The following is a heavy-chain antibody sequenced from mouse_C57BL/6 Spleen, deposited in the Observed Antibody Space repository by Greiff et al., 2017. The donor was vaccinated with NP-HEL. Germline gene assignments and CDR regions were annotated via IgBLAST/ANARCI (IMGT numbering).Heavy chain of an antibody. V-gene: IGHV1-15*01. J-gene: IGHJ2*01. CDR1: GYTFTDYE. CDR2: IDPETGGT. D-gene: IGHD5-2*01. Sequence: VQLVESGAELVRPGASVTLSCKASGYTFTDYEMHWVKQTPVHGLEWIGAIDPETGGTAYNQKFKGKAILTADKSSSTAYMELRSLTSEDSAVYYCTRGEYVNYFDYWGQGTTLTVSS. CDR3: TRGEYVNYFDY.